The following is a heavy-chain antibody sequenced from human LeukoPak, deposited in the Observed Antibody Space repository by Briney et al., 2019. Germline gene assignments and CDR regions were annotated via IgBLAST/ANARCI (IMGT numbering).Heavy chain of an antibody. V-gene: IGHV1-18*01. D-gene: IGHD4-17*01. CDR1: GYTFTSYG. J-gene: IGHJ5*02. CDR3: ARTLMALDGDLGWFDP. CDR2: ISAYNGNT. Sequence: EASVKVSCKASGYTFTSYGISWVRQAPGQGLEWMGWISAYNGNTNYAQKLQGRVTMTTDTSTSTAYMELRSLRSDDTAMYYCARTLMALDGDLGWFDPWGQGTLVTVSS.